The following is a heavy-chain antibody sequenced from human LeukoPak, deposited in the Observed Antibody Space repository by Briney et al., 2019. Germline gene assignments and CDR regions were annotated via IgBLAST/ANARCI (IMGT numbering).Heavy chain of an antibody. CDR3: AGRDVDYGDYVDY. J-gene: IGHJ4*02. D-gene: IGHD4-17*01. V-gene: IGHV4-39*01. Sequence: PSETLSLTCTVSGGSISSSSYYWGWIRQPPGKGLEWIGSIYYSGCTYYNPSLKSRVTISVDTSKNQFSLKLSSVTAADTAVYYCAGRDVDYGDYVDYWGQGTLVTVSS. CDR2: IYYSGCT. CDR1: GGSISSSSYY.